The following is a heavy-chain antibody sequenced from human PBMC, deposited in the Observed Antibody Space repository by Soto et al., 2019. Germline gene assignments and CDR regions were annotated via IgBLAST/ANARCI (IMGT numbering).Heavy chain of an antibody. D-gene: IGHD5-18*01. J-gene: IGHJ4*02. CDR2: IVVGSGNT. CDR3: AAGPMVTTLINFDY. Sequence: ASVKVSCKASGFTFTSSAMQWVRQARGQRLEWIGWIVVGSGNTNYAQKFQERVTITRDMSTSTAYMELSSLRSEDTAVYYCAAGPMVTTLINFDYWGQGTLVTVSS. V-gene: IGHV1-58*02. CDR1: GFTFTSSA.